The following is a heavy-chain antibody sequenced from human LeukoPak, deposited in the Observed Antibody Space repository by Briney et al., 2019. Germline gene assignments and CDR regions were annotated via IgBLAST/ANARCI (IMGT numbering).Heavy chain of an antibody. CDR1: GFTFSSYE. Sequence: GGSLRLSCAASGFTFSSYEMNWVRQAPGKGLEWVSYISSSGSTIYYADSVKGRFTISRDNAKNSLYLQMNSLRAEDTAVYYCAELGITMIGGVWGEGATVTISS. CDR3: AELGITMIGGV. J-gene: IGHJ6*04. CDR2: ISSSGSTI. V-gene: IGHV3-48*03. D-gene: IGHD3-10*02.